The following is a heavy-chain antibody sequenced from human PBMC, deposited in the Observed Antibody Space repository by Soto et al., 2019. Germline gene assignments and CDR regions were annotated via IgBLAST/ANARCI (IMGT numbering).Heavy chain of an antibody. V-gene: IGHV3-33*01. CDR3: ARIGSWALNFDY. CDR2: MWDDGSNK. CDR1: GFTFSSYH. J-gene: IGHJ4*02. Sequence: QAQLVESGGGVVQPGRSLRLSCAASGFTFSSYHMHWVRQAPGKGLEWVAVMWDDGSNKFYADSVKGRFTISRDNAKNTLYLQMNSLRVEDTAVYYCARIGSWALNFDYWGQGTLVTVSS. D-gene: IGHD6-13*01.